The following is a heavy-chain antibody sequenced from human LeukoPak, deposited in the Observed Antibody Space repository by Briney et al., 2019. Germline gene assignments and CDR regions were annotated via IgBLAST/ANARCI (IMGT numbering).Heavy chain of an antibody. J-gene: IGHJ4*02. CDR3: ARDPNPSYIVVVDGDDEGDY. Sequence: GASVKVSCTAYGYTFSSYYMHWVRQAPGQGLEWMGLINPSGGSTSYAQKFQGRVTMTRDTSTSTVYMELSSLRSEDTAVYYCARDPNPSYIVVVDGDDEGDYWGQGTLVTVSS. CDR2: INPSGGST. CDR1: GYTFSSYY. V-gene: IGHV1-46*01. D-gene: IGHD2-21*01.